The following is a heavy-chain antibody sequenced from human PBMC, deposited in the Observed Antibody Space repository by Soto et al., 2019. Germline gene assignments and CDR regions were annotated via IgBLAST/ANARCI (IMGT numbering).Heavy chain of an antibody. Sequence: QVKLVQSGAEVKKHGASVKVSCKASGYTFTTYDINWVRQATGQGLEWIGWMSPKTGNTGYAQNFQGRVTMNRNPAIRNAYMELSSRTSEDTAVYYCAIGPPNGGFDLWGQGTLVPVSS. D-gene: IGHD7-27*01. CDR1: GYTFTTYD. V-gene: IGHV1-8*01. CDR2: MSPKTGNT. J-gene: IGHJ4*02. CDR3: AIGPPNGGFDL.